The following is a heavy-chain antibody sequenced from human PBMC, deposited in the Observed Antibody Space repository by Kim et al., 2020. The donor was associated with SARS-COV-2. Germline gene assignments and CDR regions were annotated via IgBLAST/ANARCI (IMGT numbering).Heavy chain of an antibody. V-gene: IGHV1-46*01. Sequence: ASVKVSCKASGYTFTSYYMHWVRQAPGQGLEWMGIINPSGGSTSYAQKFQGRVTMTRDTSTSTVYMELSSLRSEDTAVYYCARSQIIWFGELPTDYYYYGMDVWGQGTTVTVSS. J-gene: IGHJ6*02. CDR1: GYTFTSYY. CDR2: INPSGGST. CDR3: ARSQIIWFGELPTDYYYYGMDV. D-gene: IGHD3-10*01.